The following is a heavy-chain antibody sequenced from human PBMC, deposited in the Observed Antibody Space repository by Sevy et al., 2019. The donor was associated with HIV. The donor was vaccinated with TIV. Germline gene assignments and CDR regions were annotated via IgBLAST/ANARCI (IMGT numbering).Heavy chain of an antibody. CDR3: ARGDHGLFDY. CDR2: IYHSGST. CDR1: GGSISSGGYS. V-gene: IGHV4-30-2*01. Sequence: SETLSLTCAVSGGSISSGGYSRSWIGQPPGKGLEWIGYIYHSGSTYYNPSLKSRVTISVDRSKNQFSLKLSSVTAADTAVYYCARGDHGLFDYWGQGTLVTVSS. J-gene: IGHJ4*02.